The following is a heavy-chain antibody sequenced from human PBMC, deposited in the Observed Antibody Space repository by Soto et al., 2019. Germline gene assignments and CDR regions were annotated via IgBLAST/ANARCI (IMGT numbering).Heavy chain of an antibody. D-gene: IGHD3-9*01. V-gene: IGHV5-51*01. CDR1: GYSFTSYW. CDR3: ARLGRGYYDILTGYYHFDY. J-gene: IGHJ4*02. CDR2: IYPGDSDT. Sequence: LGESLKISCKGSGYSFTSYWIGWVRQMPGKGLEWMGIIYPGDSDTRYSPSFQGQVTISADKSISTAYLQWSSLKASDTAMYYCARLGRGYYDILTGYYHFDYWGQGTLVTVSS.